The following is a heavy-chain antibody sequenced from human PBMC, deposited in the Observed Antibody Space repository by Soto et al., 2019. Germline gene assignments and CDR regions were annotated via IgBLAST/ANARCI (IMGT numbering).Heavy chain of an antibody. D-gene: IGHD3-16*01. J-gene: IGHJ5*02. CDR2: IYYSGST. CDR3: ARVGGINWFGP. V-gene: IGHV4-31*03. CDR1: GGSISSGGYY. Sequence: QVQLQESGPGLVKPSQTLSLTCTVSGGSISSGGYYWSWIRQHPGKGLEWIGYIYYSGSTYYNPALKTRVTISVDASKNQSSLKLSSVTAADTAVYYCARVGGINWFGPWGQGTLVTVSS.